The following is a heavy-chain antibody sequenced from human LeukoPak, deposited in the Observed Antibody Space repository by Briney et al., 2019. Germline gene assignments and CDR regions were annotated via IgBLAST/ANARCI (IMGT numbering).Heavy chain of an antibody. CDR1: GGTFSSYA. V-gene: IGHV1-69*05. J-gene: IGHJ4*02. CDR3: ARGVVGSGTTSFDY. CDR2: IIPAFGTA. Sequence: GASVKVSCKASGGTFSSYAITWVRQAPGQGLEWMGEIIPAFGTANYAQKFQGRVTITTGESTTTAYMELSSLRSEDTAVYYCARGVVGSGTTSFDYWGQGTLVTVSS. D-gene: IGHD1-7*01.